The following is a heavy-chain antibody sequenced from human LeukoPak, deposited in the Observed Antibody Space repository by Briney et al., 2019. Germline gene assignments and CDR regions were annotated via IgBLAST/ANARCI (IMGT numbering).Heavy chain of an antibody. CDR2: IGSSSSYI. J-gene: IGHJ4*02. CDR3: ARASSGWYDY. CDR1: GFTFSSYS. V-gene: IGHV3-21*01. Sequence: TGGSLRLSCAASGFTFSSYSMNWVRQAPGKGLEWVSSIGSSSSYIYYADSVKGRFTISRDNAKNSLYLQMNSLRAEDTAVYYCARASSGWYDYWGQGTLVTVSS. D-gene: IGHD6-19*01.